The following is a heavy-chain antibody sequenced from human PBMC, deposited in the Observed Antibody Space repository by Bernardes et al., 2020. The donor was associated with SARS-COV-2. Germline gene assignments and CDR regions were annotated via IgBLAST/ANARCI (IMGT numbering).Heavy chain of an antibody. CDR1: GGSFSGYY. CDR2: INHSGST. Sequence: LSLTCAVYGGSFSGYYWSWIRQPPGKGLEWIGEINHSGSTNYNPSLKSRVTISVDTSKNQFSLKLSSVTAADTAVYYCARAAVAAAGYYYYYYYMDVWGKGTTVTVSS. V-gene: IGHV4-34*01. D-gene: IGHD6-13*01. CDR3: ARAAVAAAGYYYYYYYMDV. J-gene: IGHJ6*03.